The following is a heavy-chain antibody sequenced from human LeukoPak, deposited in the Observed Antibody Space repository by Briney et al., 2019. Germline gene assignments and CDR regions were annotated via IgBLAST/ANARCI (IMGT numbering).Heavy chain of an antibody. CDR2: IYYSGST. CDR1: GGSISSYY. CDR3: ARGRAAAPRDAFDI. V-gene: IGHV4-59*01. Sequence: WETLSLTCTVSGGSISSYYWSWIRQPPGKGLEWIGYIYYSGSTNYNPSLKSRVTISVDTSKNQFSLKLSSVTAADTAVYYCARGRAAAPRDAFDIWGQGTMVTVSS. D-gene: IGHD6-13*01. J-gene: IGHJ3*02.